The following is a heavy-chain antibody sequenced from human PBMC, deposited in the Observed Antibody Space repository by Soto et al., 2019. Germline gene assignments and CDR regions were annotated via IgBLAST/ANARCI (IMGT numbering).Heavy chain of an antibody. Sequence: GLEWMGWISAYNGNTNYAQKLQGRVTMTTDTSTSTAYMELRSLRSDDTAVYYCVRDRVRLGYFYSGLDVRAQGTTLT. D-gene: IGHD6-19*01. V-gene: IGHV1-18*01. J-gene: IGHJ6*02. CDR2: ISAYNGNT. CDR3: VRDRVRLGYFYSGLDV.